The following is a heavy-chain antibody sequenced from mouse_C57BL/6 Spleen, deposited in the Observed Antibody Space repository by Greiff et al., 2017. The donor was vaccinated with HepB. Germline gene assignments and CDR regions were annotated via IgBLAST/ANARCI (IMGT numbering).Heavy chain of an antibody. CDR2: ISDGGSYT. J-gene: IGHJ1*03. Sequence: EVKLVESGGGLVKPGGSLKLSCAASGFTFSSYAMSWVRQTPEKRLEWVATISDGGSYTYYPDNVKGRFTISRDNAKNNLYLQMSHLKSEDTAMYYCARDPTTVGGSYWYFDVWGTGTTVTVSS. CDR1: GFTFSSYA. V-gene: IGHV5-4*01. D-gene: IGHD1-1*01. CDR3: ARDPTTVGGSYWYFDV.